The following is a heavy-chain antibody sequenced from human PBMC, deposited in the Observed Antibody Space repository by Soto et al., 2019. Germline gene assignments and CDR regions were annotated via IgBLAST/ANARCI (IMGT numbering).Heavy chain of an antibody. Sequence: QVQLVQSGAEVKKPGASVKVSCKASGYTFTSYSITWVRQAPGQGLESMGRITVYNGHTDYAQRLQGRVTVTTDTSTNTAYMELRSLRSDDTAVYYCARGYYDSSGYYYRYWGQGTLVTVSS. CDR3: ARGYYDSSGYYYRY. CDR1: GYTFTSYS. D-gene: IGHD3-22*01. CDR2: ITVYNGHT. V-gene: IGHV1-18*01. J-gene: IGHJ4*02.